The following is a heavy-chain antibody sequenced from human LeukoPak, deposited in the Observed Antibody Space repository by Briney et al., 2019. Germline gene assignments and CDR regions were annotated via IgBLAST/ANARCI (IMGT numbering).Heavy chain of an antibody. J-gene: IGHJ4*02. V-gene: IGHV3-74*01. CDR2: VNSDASSA. D-gene: IGHD6-13*01. Sequence: PGGSLRLSCAASGFTFSSYWMHWVRQAPGKGLVLASRVNSDASSATYADSVKGRFTISRDNAKNTLYLQMNSLRAEDTAVYYCVRGTIPAPGRVDNWGQGTLVTVSS. CDR1: GFTFSSYW. CDR3: VRGTIPAPGRVDN.